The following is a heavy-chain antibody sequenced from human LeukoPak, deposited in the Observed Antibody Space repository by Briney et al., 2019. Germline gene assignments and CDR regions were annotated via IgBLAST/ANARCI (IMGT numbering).Heavy chain of an antibody. CDR2: IIPIFGIA. Sequence: GASVKVSCKASGGTFSSYAISWVRQAPGQGLEWMGRIIPIFGIANYAQKFQGRVTITADKSTSTAYMELSGLRSEDTAVYYCARYGADYYDSSGNFDYWGQGTLVTVSS. CDR1: GGTFSSYA. CDR3: ARYGADYYDSSGNFDY. D-gene: IGHD3-22*01. J-gene: IGHJ4*02. V-gene: IGHV1-69*04.